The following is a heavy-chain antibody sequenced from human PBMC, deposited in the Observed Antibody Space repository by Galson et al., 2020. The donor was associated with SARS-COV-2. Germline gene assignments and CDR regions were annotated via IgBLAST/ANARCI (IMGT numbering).Heavy chain of an antibody. CDR1: GFTFTNYG. CDR2: ISYDGRKK. J-gene: IGHJ6*02. Sequence: GGSLRLSCAASGFTFTNYGMHWVRQAPGKGLEWVAVISYDGRKKYYEDSLKGRSTSSRDSSKNTLYLQMSSLSAEDTSVYFCVKAADFFWFGESRSMDVWGQGTTVTVAS. D-gene: IGHD3-10*01. V-gene: IGHV3-30*18. CDR3: VKAADFFWFGESRSMDV.